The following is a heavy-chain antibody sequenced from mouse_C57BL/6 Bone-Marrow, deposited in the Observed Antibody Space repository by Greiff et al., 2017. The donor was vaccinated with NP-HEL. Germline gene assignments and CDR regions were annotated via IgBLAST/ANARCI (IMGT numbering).Heavy chain of an antibody. CDR3: ARDARGGKRMDY. J-gene: IGHJ4*01. CDR2: SRNKANDYTT. CDR1: GFTFSDFY. Sequence: DVKLVESGGGLVQSGRSLRLSCATSGFTFSDFYMEWVRQAPGKGLEWIAASRNKANDYTTEYSASVKGRFIVSRDTSQSILYLQMNALRAEDTAIYYCARDARGGKRMDYWGQGTSVTVSS. V-gene: IGHV7-1*01. D-gene: IGHD1-1*02.